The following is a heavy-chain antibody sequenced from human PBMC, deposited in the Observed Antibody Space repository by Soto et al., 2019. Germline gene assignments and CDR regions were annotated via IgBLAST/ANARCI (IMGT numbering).Heavy chain of an antibody. Sequence: EVQLVESGGGLVKPGGSLRLSCAASGFTFSSYSMNWVRQAPGKGLEWVSSISSSSSYIYYADSVKGRFTISRDNAKNSLYLQMNSLRAEDTAAYYCARGSHSSSWYWGYWGQGTLVTVSS. V-gene: IGHV3-21*01. CDR1: GFTFSSYS. CDR2: ISSSSSYI. D-gene: IGHD6-13*01. J-gene: IGHJ4*02. CDR3: ARGSHSSSWYWGY.